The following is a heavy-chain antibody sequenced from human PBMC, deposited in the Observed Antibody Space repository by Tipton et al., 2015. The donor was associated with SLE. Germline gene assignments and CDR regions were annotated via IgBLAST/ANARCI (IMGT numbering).Heavy chain of an antibody. J-gene: IGHJ6*02. V-gene: IGHV4-61*05. CDR2: ISYTETT. CDR1: GGSITSSDSS. Sequence: LRLSCSVSGGSITSSDSSWGWIRQPPGKGLEWIGYISYTETTKYNPSLESRVIISVDTSKNQFSLRLSSVTAADTAMYYCARHVGVAYYYAMDVWGQGTTVVISS. D-gene: IGHD2-15*01. CDR3: ARHVGVAYYYAMDV.